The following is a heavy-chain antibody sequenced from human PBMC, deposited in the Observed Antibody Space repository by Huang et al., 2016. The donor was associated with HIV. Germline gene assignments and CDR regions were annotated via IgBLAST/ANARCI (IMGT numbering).Heavy chain of an antibody. CDR2: ISGYNGHT. Sequence: QVQLMQSGVAVKKPGASVKVSCKASGYIFSTYGISWMRQAPGHGLEWIGWISGYNGHTKSAQMLQARVRMTTDTATTTAYMDLRNLRSDDTAIYYCARTIGDYVSGMDYWGQGTLVTVSS. V-gene: IGHV1-18*01. D-gene: IGHD4-17*01. J-gene: IGHJ4*02. CDR1: GYIFSTYG. CDR3: ARTIGDYVSGMDY.